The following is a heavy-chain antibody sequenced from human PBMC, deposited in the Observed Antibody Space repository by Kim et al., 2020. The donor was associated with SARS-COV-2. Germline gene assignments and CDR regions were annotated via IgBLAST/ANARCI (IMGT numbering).Heavy chain of an antibody. V-gene: IGHV3-64D*06. D-gene: IGHD1-7*01. CDR2: GGTT. Sequence: GGTTYDADSVKGRFTISRDNPKTTLYLQMSRLRAEDTAVYYCVKNWNSDHWGQGTLVTVSS. CDR3: VKNWNSDH. J-gene: IGHJ5*02.